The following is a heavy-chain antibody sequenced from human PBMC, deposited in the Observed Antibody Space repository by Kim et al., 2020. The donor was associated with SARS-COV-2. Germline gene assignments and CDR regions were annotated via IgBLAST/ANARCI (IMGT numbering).Heavy chain of an antibody. V-gene: IGHV4-4*02. Sequence: SETLSLTCAVSGGSISSSNWWSWVRQPPGKGLEWIGEIYHIGSTNYNPSLKSRVTISVDKSKNQFSLKLSSVTAADTAVYYCARAGGPYYYGSGPWGQGTLVTVSS. D-gene: IGHD3-10*01. CDR1: GGSISSSNW. CDR2: IYHIGST. CDR3: ARAGGPYYYGSGP. J-gene: IGHJ5*02.